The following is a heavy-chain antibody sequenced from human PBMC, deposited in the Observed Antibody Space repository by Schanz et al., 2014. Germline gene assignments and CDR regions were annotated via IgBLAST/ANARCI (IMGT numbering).Heavy chain of an antibody. V-gene: IGHV3-48*02. Sequence: EVQLVESGGGLIQPGGSLRLSCAVSGFTVNTNYMSWVRQAPGKGLEWISYISSTSSSKDYADSVKGRFSISRDNAKNSLYLQMNSLRDEDTAVYYCAKCIGWYGRCAFDIWGQGTMVTVSS. CDR1: GFTVNTNY. J-gene: IGHJ3*02. D-gene: IGHD6-19*01. CDR2: ISSTSSSK. CDR3: AKCIGWYGRCAFDI.